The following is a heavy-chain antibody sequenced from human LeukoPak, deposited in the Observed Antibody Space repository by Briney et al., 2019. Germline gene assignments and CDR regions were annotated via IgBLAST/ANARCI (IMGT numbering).Heavy chain of an antibody. V-gene: IGHV3-21*01. CDR2: ISSSSSYI. Sequence: PGGSLRLSCAASGFTFSSYSMNWVRQAPGKGLEWVSSISSSSSYIYYADSVKGRFTISRDNAKNSLYLQMNSLRAEDTAVYYCSRRGYSFYYMDVWGKGTTVTVSS. CDR3: SRRGYSFYYMDV. CDR1: GFTFSSYS. J-gene: IGHJ6*03. D-gene: IGHD3-16*02.